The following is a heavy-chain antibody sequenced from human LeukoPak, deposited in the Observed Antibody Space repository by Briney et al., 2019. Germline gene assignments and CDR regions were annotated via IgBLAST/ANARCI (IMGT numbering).Heavy chain of an antibody. Sequence: PGRSLRPSCAASGFTFTDYWMTWVRQVPGKGLEWVANINRAGIESYYVDSVKGRFTISRDNAENSLYLQMDSLRVDDTAVYYCARVGTWELQRVFDNWGQGTLVTVSS. CDR2: INRAGIES. J-gene: IGHJ4*02. CDR3: ARVGTWELQRVFDN. V-gene: IGHV3-7*01. CDR1: GFTFTDYW. D-gene: IGHD1-26*01.